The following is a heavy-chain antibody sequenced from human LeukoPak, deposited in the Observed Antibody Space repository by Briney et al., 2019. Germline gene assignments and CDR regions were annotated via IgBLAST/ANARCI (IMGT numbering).Heavy chain of an antibody. V-gene: IGHV3-30*18. Sequence: GRSLRLSCAASGFTFSSYGMHWVRQAPGKGLEWVAVISYDGSNEYYADSVKGRFTISRDNSKNTLYLQMNSLRAEDTAVYYCAKRSGYTTGWFFDFWGQGTLVTVSS. CDR2: ISYDGSNE. CDR1: GFTFSSYG. D-gene: IGHD6-19*01. J-gene: IGHJ4*02. CDR3: AKRSGYTTGWFFDF.